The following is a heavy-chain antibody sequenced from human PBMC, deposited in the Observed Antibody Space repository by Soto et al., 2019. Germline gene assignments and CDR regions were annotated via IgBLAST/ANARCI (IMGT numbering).Heavy chain of an antibody. D-gene: IGHD3-22*01. V-gene: IGHV3-23*01. CDR2: ISGSGGST. Sequence: SLRLSCAASGFTFSSYAMSWVRQAPGKGLEWVSAISGSGGSTYYADSVKGRFTISRDNSKNTLYLQMNSLRAEDTAVYYCAKRVHDSSGYYYNYYYGMDVWGQGTTVTVSS. J-gene: IGHJ6*02. CDR1: GFTFSSYA. CDR3: AKRVHDSSGYYYNYYYGMDV.